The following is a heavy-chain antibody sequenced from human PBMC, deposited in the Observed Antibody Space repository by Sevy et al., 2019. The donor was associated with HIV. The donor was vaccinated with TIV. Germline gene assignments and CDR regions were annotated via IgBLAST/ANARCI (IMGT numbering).Heavy chain of an antibody. J-gene: IGHJ6*02. CDR1: GASISGPY. CDR3: AKGAAGFAPYYYTMDV. V-gene: IGHV4-4*07. D-gene: IGHD6-13*01. CDR2: FSTSGST. Sequence: SETLSLNCTVSGASISGPYWSWIRQPAGKGLEWIGRFSTSGSTNYNPSLKSRVSMSIATSKNQFSLRLSSVTAADSAVYYCAKGAAGFAPYYYTMDVWGQGTTVTVSS.